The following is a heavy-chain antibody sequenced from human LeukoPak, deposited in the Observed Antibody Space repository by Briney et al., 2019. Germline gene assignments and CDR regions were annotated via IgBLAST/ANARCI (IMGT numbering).Heavy chain of an antibody. Sequence: PSETLSLTCTVSGGSISSYYWSWIRQPPGKGLEWIGYIYYSGSTNYNPSLKSRVTISVDTSKNQFSLKLSSVTAADTAVYYCSRCVHDRGSYYGCDYWGQGTLVTVSS. J-gene: IGHJ4*02. CDR2: IYYSGST. CDR1: GGSISSYY. CDR3: SRCVHDRGSYYGCDY. D-gene: IGHD1-26*01. V-gene: IGHV4-59*01.